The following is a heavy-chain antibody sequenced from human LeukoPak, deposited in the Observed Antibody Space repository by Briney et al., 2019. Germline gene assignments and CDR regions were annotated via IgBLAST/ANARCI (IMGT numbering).Heavy chain of an antibody. V-gene: IGHV1-69*13. CDR1: GGTFSSYA. CDR2: IIPIFGTA. CDR3: ARDQRSDFWSGYHN. Sequence: ASVKVSCKASGGTFSSYAISWVRQAPGQGLEWMGGIIPIFGTANYAQKFQGRVTITADESTSTAYMELSSLRSEDTGVYYCARDQRSDFWSGYHNWGQGTLVTVSS. D-gene: IGHD3-3*01. J-gene: IGHJ4*02.